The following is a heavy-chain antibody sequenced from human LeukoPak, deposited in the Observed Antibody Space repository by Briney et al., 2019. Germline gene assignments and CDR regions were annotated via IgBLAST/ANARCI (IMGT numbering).Heavy chain of an antibody. CDR2: IYYSGST. Sequence: SETLSLTCTVSGVSISSYYWSWIPHPPGKGLEGIGYIYYSGSTNYNPYLKSRVTISVDTSKNQFSLKLSSVTAADTAVYYCARQLVGATYAYYFDYWGQGTLVTVSS. J-gene: IGHJ4*02. D-gene: IGHD1-26*01. CDR3: ARQLVGATYAYYFDY. V-gene: IGHV4-59*08. CDR1: GVSISSYY.